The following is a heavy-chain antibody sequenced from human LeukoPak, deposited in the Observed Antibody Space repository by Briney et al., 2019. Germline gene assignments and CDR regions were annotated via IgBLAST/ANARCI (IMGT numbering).Heavy chain of an antibody. Sequence: GGSLRLSCAASGFTFSSYSMNWVRQAPGKGLEWVSYISRSSSAIYYADSVEGRFTISRDNAKNSLYLQMNSLRPEDTAVYYCARDLDSTPSDYWGQGTLVTVSS. CDR1: GFTFSSYS. CDR2: ISRSSSAI. J-gene: IGHJ4*02. CDR3: ARDLDSTPSDY. D-gene: IGHD2-2*01. V-gene: IGHV3-48*01.